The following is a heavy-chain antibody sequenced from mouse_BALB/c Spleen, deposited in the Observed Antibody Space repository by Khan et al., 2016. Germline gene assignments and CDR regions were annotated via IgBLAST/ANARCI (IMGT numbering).Heavy chain of an antibody. V-gene: IGHV1-69*01. D-gene: IGHD1-1*01. J-gene: IGHJ3*01. CDR3: VRGYSGSSSAWFAY. CDR2: IDTSDSYT. Sequence: QVQLQQPGAELVMPGASVKMSCKAAGYTFTDYWMHWVKQRPGQGLEWIGAIDTSDSYTSYNQKFKGKATLTVDESSSTAYMQLSSLTSEDSAVYYCVRGYSGSSSAWFAYWGQGTLVTVSA. CDR1: GYTFTDYW.